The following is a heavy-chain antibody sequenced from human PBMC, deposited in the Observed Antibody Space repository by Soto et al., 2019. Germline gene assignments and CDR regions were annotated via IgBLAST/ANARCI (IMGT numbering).Heavy chain of an antibody. D-gene: IGHD6-13*01. CDR1: DYSITDGYY. J-gene: IGHJ4*02. CDR2: IYHSGHT. CDR3: ARARIVAAGTIVAY. V-gene: IGHV4-38-2*01. Sequence: SEILSLTCAVSDYSITDGYYCVWVRQPPGKGLEWIGSIYHSGHTYYNPSLRSRFTISIDTSKSHFSLKVSSVSAADTAVYFCARARIVAAGTIVAYWGQGTLVTVSS.